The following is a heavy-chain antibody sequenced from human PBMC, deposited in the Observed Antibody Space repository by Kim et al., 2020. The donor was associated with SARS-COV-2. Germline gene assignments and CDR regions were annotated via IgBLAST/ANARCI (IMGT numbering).Heavy chain of an antibody. Sequence: SETLSLTCTVSGGSIRSNYWSWIRQPPGKGLEWIGYIYYTESFNYNPSLKSRVTISVDTSKNQLSLKLTSVTAADTAVYYCARRRGVPNGMDVWGQGTTVTVSS. V-gene: IGHV4-59*08. CDR1: GGSIRSNY. CDR2: IYYTESF. CDR3: ARRRGVPNGMDV. D-gene: IGHD2-2*01. J-gene: IGHJ6*02.